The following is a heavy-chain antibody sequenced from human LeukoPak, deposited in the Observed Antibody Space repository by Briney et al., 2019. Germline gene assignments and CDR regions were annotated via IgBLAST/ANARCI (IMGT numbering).Heavy chain of an antibody. CDR1: GGTFSSYA. Sequence: GASVKVSCKASGGTFSSYAISWVRQAPGQGLEWMGGIIPIFGTANYAQKFQGRVTITADESTSTAYMELSSLRSEDTAVYYCARERSDVGELILPYFDYWGQGTLVTVSS. D-gene: IGHD3-10*01. J-gene: IGHJ4*02. CDR2: IIPIFGTA. V-gene: IGHV1-69*13. CDR3: ARERSDVGELILPYFDY.